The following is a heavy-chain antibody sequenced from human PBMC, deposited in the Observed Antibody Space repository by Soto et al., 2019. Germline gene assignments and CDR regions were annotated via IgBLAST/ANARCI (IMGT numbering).Heavy chain of an antibody. CDR2: ISSGSRDI. CDR3: TRCSGGCCYDPLPADFQH. J-gene: IGHJ1*01. CDR1: GFTFSGFS. D-gene: IGHD2-15*01. Sequence: EVQLVESGGGLVKPGGSLRLSCAASGFTFSGFSMNWVRQAPGKGLEWVSSISSGSRDIFYADSVKGRFTISRDNAKNSLYLQMNSLRAENTAVYYCTRCSGGCCYDPLPADFQHWGQGTLVTVSS. V-gene: IGHV3-21*02.